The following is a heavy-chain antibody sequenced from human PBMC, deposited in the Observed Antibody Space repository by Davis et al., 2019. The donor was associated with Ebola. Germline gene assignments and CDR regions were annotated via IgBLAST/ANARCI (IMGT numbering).Heavy chain of an antibody. J-gene: IGHJ4*02. CDR1: GFTFSSNW. V-gene: IGHV3-74*01. CDR2: INNDGSIT. Sequence: PGGSLRLSCAASGFTFSSNWMHWVRQAPGKGLVWVSLINNDGSITTYADSVKGRFTISRDNAKNTLYLQMNSLRAEDTAVYYCAKDVGSAYANWGQGTLVTVSS. D-gene: IGHD6-6*01. CDR3: AKDVGSAYAN.